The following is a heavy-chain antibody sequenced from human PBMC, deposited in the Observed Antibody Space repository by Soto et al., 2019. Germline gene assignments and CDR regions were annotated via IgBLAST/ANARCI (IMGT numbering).Heavy chain of an antibody. CDR1: GFTFSDYA. CDR3: AKGGRQWLVTSDFNY. J-gene: IGHJ4*02. CDR2: VSHDGRNT. D-gene: IGHD6-19*01. V-gene: IGHV3-30*18. Sequence: VQLVESGGGVVQPGRSLRPSCAASGFTFSDYAMHWVRKAPGKGLEWVAVVSHDGRNTHYADSVKGRFTISRDSSKNTVSLEMTSLRAEDTAVYYCAKGGRQWLVTSDFNYWGQGALVTVSS.